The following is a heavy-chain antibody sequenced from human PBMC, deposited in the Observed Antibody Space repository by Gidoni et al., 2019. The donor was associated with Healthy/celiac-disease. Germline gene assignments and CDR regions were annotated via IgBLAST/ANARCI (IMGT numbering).Heavy chain of an antibody. Sequence: EVQLLESGGGLVQPGGYLRLSCAASGFTFSSYAMSWVRQAPGKGLDWVSAISGSGGSTYYADSVKGRFTISRDNSKNTLYLQMNSLRAEDTAVYYCANIVGATMGYWGQGTLVTVSS. J-gene: IGHJ4*02. CDR2: ISGSGGST. D-gene: IGHD1-26*01. CDR3: ANIVGATMGY. V-gene: IGHV3-23*01. CDR1: GFTFSSYA.